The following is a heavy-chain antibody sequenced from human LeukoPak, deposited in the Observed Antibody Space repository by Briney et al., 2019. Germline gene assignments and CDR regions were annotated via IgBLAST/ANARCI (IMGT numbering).Heavy chain of an antibody. CDR2: IYSGGST. CDR1: GFXVSTNY. J-gene: IGHJ6*02. V-gene: IGHV3-53*01. D-gene: IGHD2-21*02. Sequence: GGSLRLSCAASGFXVSTNYMGWVRQAPGKGLQWVSVIYSGGSTHYADSVKGRFTISRDNSKNTLYFQMDSLRAEDTAVYYCARYTAYHYAMDVWGQGTTVTVSS. CDR3: ARYTAYHYAMDV.